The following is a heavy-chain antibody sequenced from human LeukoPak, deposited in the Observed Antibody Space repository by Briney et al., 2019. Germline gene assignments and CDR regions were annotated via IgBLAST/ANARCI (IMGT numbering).Heavy chain of an antibody. D-gene: IGHD3-16*01. CDR3: ARQNYGNPDY. J-gene: IGHJ4*02. CDR1: GFTYSSNW. V-gene: IGHV3-74*01. CDR2: VSGDGSIT. Sequence: GGSLRLSCAASGFTYSSNWMHWVRQAPGKGLVWVSRVSGDGSITYYADSVKGRFTMSRDNAKNTLYLQINSRRVEDTAVYYCARQNYGNPDYWGQGTLVTVSS.